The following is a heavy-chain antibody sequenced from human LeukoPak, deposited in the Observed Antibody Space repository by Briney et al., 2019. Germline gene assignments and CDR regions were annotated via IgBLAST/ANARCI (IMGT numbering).Heavy chain of an antibody. CDR2: INTNTGNP. CDR3: ARTIAAAGTGHDDY. D-gene: IGHD6-13*01. J-gene: IGHJ4*02. CDR1: GYTFTSYA. V-gene: IGHV7-4-1*02. Sequence: GASVKVSCKASGYTFTSYAMNWVRQAPGQGLEWRGWINTNTGNPTYAQGFTGRFVFSLDTSVSTAYLQISSLKAEDTAVYYCARTIAAAGTGHDDYWGQGTLVSVSS.